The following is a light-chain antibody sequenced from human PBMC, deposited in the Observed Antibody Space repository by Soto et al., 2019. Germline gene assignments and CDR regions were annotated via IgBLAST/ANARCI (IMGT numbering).Light chain of an antibody. Sequence: DIVMTQSPDSLAVSLGERATINCKSSQGVLHSPNGKNYLAWYQQKPGQPPKLLIYWASARESGVPDRFTGSGSGTDFTLTISSLQAEDVAVYYCMQYYSPPRTLGQGPNVEIK. J-gene: IGKJ1*01. V-gene: IGKV4-1*01. CDR1: QGVLHSPNGKNY. CDR2: WAS. CDR3: MQYYSPPRT.